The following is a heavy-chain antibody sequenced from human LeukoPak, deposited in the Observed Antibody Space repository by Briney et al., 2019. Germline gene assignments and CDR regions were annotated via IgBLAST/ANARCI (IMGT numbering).Heavy chain of an antibody. CDR2: ISWDGGST. CDR3: AKDMRSYYYYGMDV. CDR1: GFTFDDYA. J-gene: IGHJ6*02. V-gene: IGHV3-43D*03. Sequence: GGSLRLSCAASGFTFDDYAMHWVRQAPGKGLEWVSLISWDGGSTYYADSVKGRFTISRDNSKNSLYLQMNSLRAEDTALYYCAKDMRSYYYYGMDVWGQGTTVTVSS.